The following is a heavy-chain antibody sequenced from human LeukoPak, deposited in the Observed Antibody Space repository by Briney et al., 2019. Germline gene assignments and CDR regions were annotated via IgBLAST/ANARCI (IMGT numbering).Heavy chain of an antibody. V-gene: IGHV4-34*01. Sequence: AETLSLTCAVYGGSFSDYYWAWIRRSPEKGLEWIGEINHSGTTNYNPSLKGRVTMSVDTSKNQFSLKLTSVTAADTAVYYCAADGSYNWNSSGLDFWGRGTLVTVSS. CDR1: GGSFSDYY. J-gene: IGHJ4*03. CDR3: AADGSYNWNSSGLDF. D-gene: IGHD1-7*01. CDR2: INHSGTT.